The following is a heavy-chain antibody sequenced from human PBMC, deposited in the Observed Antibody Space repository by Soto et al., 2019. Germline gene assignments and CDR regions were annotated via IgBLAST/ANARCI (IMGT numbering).Heavy chain of an antibody. CDR3: ARDLRGVVGGLCDY. CDR1: GYKFTTYF. V-gene: IGHV1-18*04. D-gene: IGHD2-15*01. CDR2: ISAYNGNT. Sequence: ASVKVSCKASGYKFTTYFIHWVRQAPGQGLEWMGWISAYNGNTNYAQKLQGRVTMTTDTSTSTAYMELRSLRSGDTAVYYCARDLRGVVGGLCDYWGQGTLVTVSS. J-gene: IGHJ4*02.